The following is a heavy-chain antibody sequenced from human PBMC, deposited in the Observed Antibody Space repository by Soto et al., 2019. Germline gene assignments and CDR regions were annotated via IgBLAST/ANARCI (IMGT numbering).Heavy chain of an antibody. Sequence: GGSLRLSCAASGFTFSSYGMHWVRQAPGKGLEWVAVIWYDGSNKYYADSVKGRFTISRDNSKNTLYLQMNSLRAEDTAVYYCARDRLVSYFDYWGQGTLVTVSS. V-gene: IGHV3-33*01. CDR2: IWYDGSNK. D-gene: IGHD6-19*01. J-gene: IGHJ4*02. CDR3: ARDRLVSYFDY. CDR1: GFTFSSYG.